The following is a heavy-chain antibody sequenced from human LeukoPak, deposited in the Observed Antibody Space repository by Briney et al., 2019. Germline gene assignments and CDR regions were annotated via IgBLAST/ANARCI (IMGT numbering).Heavy chain of an antibody. CDR2: INYRGST. V-gene: IGHV4-61*08. CDR1: GGSISSGGYY. Sequence: SETLSLTCTVSGGSISSGGYYWSWIRQPTGKGLEWIGNINYRGSTNYNPALKGRVTMSLDTSKNQFSLELSSMTAADTAVYYCARLFDWGSDHWYFDLWGRGTLVTVSS. D-gene: IGHD3-9*01. CDR3: ARLFDWGSDHWYFDL. J-gene: IGHJ2*01.